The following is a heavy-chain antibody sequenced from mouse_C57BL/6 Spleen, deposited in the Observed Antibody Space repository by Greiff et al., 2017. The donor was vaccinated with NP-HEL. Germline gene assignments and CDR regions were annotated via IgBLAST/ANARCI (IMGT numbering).Heavy chain of an antibody. CDR3: ARNTPFYDYDYYYAMDY. CDR1: GFSLTSYG. D-gene: IGHD2-4*01. V-gene: IGHV2-2*01. J-gene: IGHJ4*01. CDR2: IWSGGST. Sequence: VQLQESGPGLVQPSQSLSITCTVSGFSLTSYGVHWVRQSPGKGLEWLGVIWSGGSTDYNAAFISRLSISKDNSKSQVFFKMNSLQADDTAIYYCARNTPFYDYDYYYAMDYWGQGTSVTVSS.